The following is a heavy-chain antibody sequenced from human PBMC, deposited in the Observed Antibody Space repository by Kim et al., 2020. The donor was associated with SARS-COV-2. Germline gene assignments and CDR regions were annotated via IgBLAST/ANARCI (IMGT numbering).Heavy chain of an antibody. Sequence: CHPSLKSRVTIAVDTSKNQFSLKLSSVTAADTAVYYCAREASIAAPYFDYWGQGTLVTVSS. J-gene: IGHJ4*02. D-gene: IGHD6-6*01. CDR3: AREASIAAPYFDY. V-gene: IGHV4-34*01.